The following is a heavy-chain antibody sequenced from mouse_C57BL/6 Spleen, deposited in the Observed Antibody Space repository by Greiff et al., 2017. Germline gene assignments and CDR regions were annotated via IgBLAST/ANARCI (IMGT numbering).Heavy chain of an antibody. CDR2: FYPGSGSI. Sequence: QVQLQQSGAELVKPGASVKLSCKASGYTFTEYTIHWVKQRPGQGLEWIGWFYPGSGSIKYNEKFKDKATLTADKSSSTVYMELSSLTSDDSAVDYCARHEYQLAWLAYWGQGTLVTVSA. D-gene: IGHD4-1*02. V-gene: IGHV1-62-2*01. CDR3: ARHEYQLAWLAY. J-gene: IGHJ3*01. CDR1: GYTFTEYT.